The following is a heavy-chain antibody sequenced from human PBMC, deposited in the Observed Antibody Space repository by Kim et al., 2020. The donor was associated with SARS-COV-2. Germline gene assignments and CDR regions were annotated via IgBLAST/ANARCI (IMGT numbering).Heavy chain of an antibody. CDR3: VTGAADY. J-gene: IGHJ4*02. Sequence: GGSLRLSCAASGFVFTNNFINWVRQTPGKGLEWVSLLTGGGTTIYANSVRGRFTVSRDTSNNMVYLLVNDLRAEDTAIYYCVTGAADYWGQGTLVTVSS. CDR2: LTGGGTT. V-gene: IGHV3-53*01. CDR1: GFVFTNNF.